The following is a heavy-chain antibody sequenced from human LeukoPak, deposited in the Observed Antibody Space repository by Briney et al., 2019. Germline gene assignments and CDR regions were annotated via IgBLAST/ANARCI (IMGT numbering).Heavy chain of an antibody. J-gene: IGHJ4*02. D-gene: IGHD4-17*01. CDR1: GFTFTNAW. CDR3: ASAVYGAEDY. V-gene: IGHV3-53*01. Sequence: GGSLRLSCAASGFTFTNAWMSWFRQAPGKGLEWVSVIYSGGSTYYADSVKGRFTISRDNSKNTLYLQMNSLRAEDTAVYYCASAVYGAEDYWGQGTLVTVSS. CDR2: IYSGGST.